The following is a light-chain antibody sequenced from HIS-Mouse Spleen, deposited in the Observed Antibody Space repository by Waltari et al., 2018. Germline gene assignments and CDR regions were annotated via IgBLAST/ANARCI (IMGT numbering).Light chain of an antibody. CDR3: QQYYSTPLT. J-gene: IGKJ4*01. V-gene: IGKV4-1*01. Sequence: DIVMTQSPDSLAVSLGERATINCKSSQSVLYSSNHKNYLAWYQQKPGQPPQLLIYWASARVSGVPDRFSGSGSGTDFTLTISSLQAEDVAVYYCQQYYSTPLTFGGGTKVEIK. CDR2: WAS. CDR1: QSVLYSSNHKNY.